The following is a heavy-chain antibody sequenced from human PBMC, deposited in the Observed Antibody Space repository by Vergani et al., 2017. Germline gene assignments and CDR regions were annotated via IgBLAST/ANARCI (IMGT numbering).Heavy chain of an antibody. J-gene: IGHJ4*02. CDR3: AKLELWDIVVVPAAPIDY. CDR2: ISGSGGST. Sequence: EVQLLESGGGLVQPGGSLRLSCAASGFTFSSYAMSWVRQAPGKGLEWVSAISGSGGSTYYADSVKGRFTISRDNSKNTLYLQMNSLRDEDTAVYYCAKLELWDIVVVPAAPIDYWGQGTLVTVSS. V-gene: IGHV3-23*01. D-gene: IGHD2-2*01. CDR1: GFTFSSYA.